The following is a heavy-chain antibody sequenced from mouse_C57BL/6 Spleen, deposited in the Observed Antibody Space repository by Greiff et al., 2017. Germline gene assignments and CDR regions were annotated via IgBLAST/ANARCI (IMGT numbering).Heavy chain of an antibody. Sequence: VQLQQSGPELVKPGASVKISCKASGYTFTDYYMNWVKQRPGKSLEWIGVINPNNGGTSYNQKFKGKATVTVDKSSSTAYMELSSLTSEASADYYCARGGDYNRYWYFDVWGTGTTVTVSS. D-gene: IGHD2-4*01. V-gene: IGHV1-26*01. CDR2: INPNNGGT. J-gene: IGHJ1*03. CDR3: ARGGDYNRYWYFDV. CDR1: GYTFTDYY.